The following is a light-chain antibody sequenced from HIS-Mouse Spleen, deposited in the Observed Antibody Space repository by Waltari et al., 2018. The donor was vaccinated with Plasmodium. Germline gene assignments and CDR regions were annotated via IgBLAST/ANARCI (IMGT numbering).Light chain of an antibody. V-gene: IGKV1-39*01. J-gene: IGKJ1*01. CDR1: QSISSY. Sequence: DIQMTQSPSSLSASVGDRVTITCRASQSISSYLNWYQQKPGKAPKFLIYAASSLQSWVPAMFSGSGSGTDFTLTISSLQPEDFATYYCQQSYSTWTFGQGTKVEIK. CDR3: QQSYSTWT. CDR2: AAS.